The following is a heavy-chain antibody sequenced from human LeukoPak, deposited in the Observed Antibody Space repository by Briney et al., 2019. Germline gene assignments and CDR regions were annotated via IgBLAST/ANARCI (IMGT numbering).Heavy chain of an antibody. Sequence: SVKVSCKASGGTFSSYAISWVRQAPGQGIDWMGRIIPIFGTANYAQKFQCRVTIPTDESTSTAYMELSSLRSEDTAVYFCARDSRTYQGSWIVATIELDYWGQGTLVTVSS. J-gene: IGHJ4*02. D-gene: IGHD5-12*01. CDR2: IIPIFGTA. CDR1: GGTFSSYA. CDR3: ARDSRTYQGSWIVATIELDY. V-gene: IGHV1-69*05.